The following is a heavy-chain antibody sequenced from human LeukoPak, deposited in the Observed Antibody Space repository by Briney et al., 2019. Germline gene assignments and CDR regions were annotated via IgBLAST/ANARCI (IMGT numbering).Heavy chain of an antibody. CDR3: ARGYCSSTSCYIFGGMDV. Sequence: GGSLRLSCAASGFTFSSYGMHWVRQAPGKGLEWVAVIWYDGSNKYYADSVKGRFTISRDNSKNTLYLQMNSLRAEDTAVYYCARGYCSSTSCYIFGGMDVWGQGTTVTVSS. J-gene: IGHJ6*02. CDR1: GFTFSSYG. CDR2: IWYDGSNK. D-gene: IGHD2-2*02. V-gene: IGHV3-33*01.